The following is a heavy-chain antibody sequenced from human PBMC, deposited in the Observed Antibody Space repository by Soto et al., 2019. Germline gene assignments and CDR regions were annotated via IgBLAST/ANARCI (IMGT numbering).Heavy chain of an antibody. Sequence: QVQLVESGGGVVQPGRFLRISCAASGFTFSSYAMHWVRQAPGKGLEWVAVISYDGSNKYYADSVKGRFTISRDNSKNTLYLQMNSLRAEDTAVYYCARDRRESFDYWGQGTLVTVSS. CDR2: ISYDGSNK. D-gene: IGHD6-6*01. CDR1: GFTFSSYA. J-gene: IGHJ4*02. CDR3: ARDRRESFDY. V-gene: IGHV3-30-3*01.